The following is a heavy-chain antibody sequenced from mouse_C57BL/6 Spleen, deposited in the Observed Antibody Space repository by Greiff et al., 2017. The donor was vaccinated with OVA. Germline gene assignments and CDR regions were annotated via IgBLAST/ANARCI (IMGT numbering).Heavy chain of an antibody. CDR3: AKLPPPHYYGSSYEWYFDV. Sequence: EVKLEESGGGLVQPGGSLSLSCAASGFTFTDYYMSWVRQPPGKALEWLGFIRNKANGYTTEYSASVKGRFTIYRDNSQSILYLQINALGAENTSTYYCAKLPPPHYYGSSYEWYFDVWGTGTTVTVSS. CDR2: IRNKANGYTT. CDR1: GFTFTDYY. V-gene: IGHV7-3*01. J-gene: IGHJ1*03. D-gene: IGHD1-1*01.